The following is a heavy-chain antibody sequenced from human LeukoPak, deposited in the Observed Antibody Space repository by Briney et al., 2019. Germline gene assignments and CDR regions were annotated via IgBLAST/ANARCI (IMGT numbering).Heavy chain of an antibody. J-gene: IGHJ4*02. V-gene: IGHV5-51*01. Sequence: KTGESLKISCKGSGHSFTSHWIGWVRQMPGKGLEWMGIIYPGDSATRYSPSFQGQVTISADKSISAAYLQWSSLKASDTAMYYCARHPDHYESSGRHFDFWGQGTLVTVSS. CDR1: GHSFTSHW. CDR2: IYPGDSAT. CDR3: ARHPDHYESSGRHFDF. D-gene: IGHD3-22*01.